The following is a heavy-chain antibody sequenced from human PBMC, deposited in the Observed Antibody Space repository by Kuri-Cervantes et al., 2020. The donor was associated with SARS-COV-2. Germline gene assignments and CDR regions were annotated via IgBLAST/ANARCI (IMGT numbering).Heavy chain of an antibody. Sequence: ASVKVSCKASGYTFTSYDINWVRQAPRQGLEWMGWINPNSGNTGYAQKFQGRVTITRNTSISTAYMELSSLRSEDTAVYYCARASSHYYDFWSGSYDAFDIWGQGTMVTVSS. CDR3: ARASSHYYDFWSGSYDAFDI. D-gene: IGHD3-3*01. V-gene: IGHV1-8*03. CDR1: GYTFTSYD. CDR2: INPNSGNT. J-gene: IGHJ3*02.